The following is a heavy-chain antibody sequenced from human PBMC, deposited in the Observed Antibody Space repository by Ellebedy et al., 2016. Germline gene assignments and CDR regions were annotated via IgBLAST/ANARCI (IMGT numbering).Heavy chain of an antibody. J-gene: IGHJ4*02. V-gene: IGHV3-30*18. Sequence: GGSLTLSXAASGFTFSSNVMHWVRQAPGKGLEWVAFISSDGSDYKYVDSVKGRFTISRDNPKNTLYLQMDSLRIEDTAVYYCAKGGWFGELHRVDDWGQGTQVSVSS. CDR2: ISSDGSDY. CDR1: GFTFSSNV. D-gene: IGHD3-10*01. CDR3: AKGGWFGELHRVDD.